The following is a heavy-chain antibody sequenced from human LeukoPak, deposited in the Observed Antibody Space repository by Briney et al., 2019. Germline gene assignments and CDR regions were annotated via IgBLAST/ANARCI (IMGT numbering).Heavy chain of an antibody. V-gene: IGHV4-30-2*01. D-gene: IGHD2-15*01. CDR3: ARAVVVAATDAFDI. Sequence: PSQTLSLTCTVSGGSISSGGYYWSWIRQPPGKGLEWIGYIYHSGSTYYNPSLKSRVTISVDRSKNQFSLKLSSVTAADTAVYYCARAVVVAATDAFDIWGQGTMVTVSS. CDR2: IYHSGST. J-gene: IGHJ3*02. CDR1: GGSISSGGYY.